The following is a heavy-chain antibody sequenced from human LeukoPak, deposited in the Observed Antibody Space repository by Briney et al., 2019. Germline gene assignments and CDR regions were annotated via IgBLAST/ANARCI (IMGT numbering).Heavy chain of an antibody. CDR3: ARDGVAVAGH. D-gene: IGHD6-19*01. CDR2: IKPDGSEK. J-gene: IGHJ4*02. CDR1: GFTFSGRW. V-gene: IGHV3-7*01. Sequence: GGSLRLSCAASGFTFSGRWMSWVRQTPGKGLEWVANIKPDGSEKNYVDSVKGRFIISRDNAKRLLYLQMNSLRVEDTAVYYCARDGVAVAGHWGQGTLVTVSS.